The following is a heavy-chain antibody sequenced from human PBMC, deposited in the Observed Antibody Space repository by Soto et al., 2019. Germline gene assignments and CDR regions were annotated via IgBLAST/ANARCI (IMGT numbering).Heavy chain of an antibody. CDR2: ISAYNGNT. Sequence: QVQLVQSGAEVKKPGASVKVSCKASGYTFTSYGISWVRQAPGQGLEWMGWISAYNGNTNYAQKLQGRGTMTTDTXXXXXXXXXXXXXXXXXXXXXXXXXXXXVSGPWYWGQGTLVTVSS. CDR1: GYTFTSYG. J-gene: IGHJ4*02. V-gene: IGHV1-18*01. D-gene: IGHD3-10*01. CDR3: XXXXXXVSGPWY.